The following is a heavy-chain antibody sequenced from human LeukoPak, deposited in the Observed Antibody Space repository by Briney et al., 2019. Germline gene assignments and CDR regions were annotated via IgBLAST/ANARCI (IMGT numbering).Heavy chain of an antibody. CDR2: ISGSGGST. CDR1: GFTFSSYA. J-gene: IGHJ4*02. V-gene: IGHV3-23*01. D-gene: IGHD3-22*01. Sequence: PGGSLRLSCAASGFTFSSYAMSWVRQAPGKGLEWVSAISGSGGSTYYADSVEGRFTISRDNSKNTLYLQMNSLRAEDTAVYYCAKNQYYYDSAADYWGQGTLVTVSS. CDR3: AKNQYYYDSAADY.